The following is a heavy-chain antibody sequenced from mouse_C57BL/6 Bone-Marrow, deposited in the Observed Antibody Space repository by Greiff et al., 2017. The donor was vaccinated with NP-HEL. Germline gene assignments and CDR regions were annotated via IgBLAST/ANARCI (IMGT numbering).Heavy chain of an antibody. V-gene: IGHV5-17*01. D-gene: IGHD1-1*01. CDR3: AITTVVGDFDY. CDR1: GFTFSDYG. J-gene: IGHJ2*03. CDR2: ISSGSGTI. Sequence: DVMLVESGGGLVKPGGSLKLSCAASGFTFSDYGMHWVRQAPEKGLEWVAYISSGSGTIYYADTVKGRFTISRDNAKNTLFLQMTSLRSEDTAMYYCAITTVVGDFDYWGQGTSLTVSS.